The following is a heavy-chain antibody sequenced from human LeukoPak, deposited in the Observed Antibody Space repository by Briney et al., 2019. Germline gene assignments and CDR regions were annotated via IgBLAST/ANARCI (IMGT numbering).Heavy chain of an antibody. V-gene: IGHV3-33*01. CDR3: ARGATIWYGMDV. Sequence: GGSLRLSCAASGFTFSSHGMHWVRQAPGKGLEWVAVIWYDGGKKYYANTVKGRLTISRDNSKNTLFLQMNSLRAEDTAVYYCARGATIWYGMDVWGQGTTVTVSS. CDR1: GFTFSSHG. J-gene: IGHJ6*02. D-gene: IGHD5-24*01. CDR2: IWYDGGKK.